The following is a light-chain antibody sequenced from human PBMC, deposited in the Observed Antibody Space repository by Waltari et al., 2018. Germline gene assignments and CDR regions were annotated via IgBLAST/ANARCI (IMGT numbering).Light chain of an antibody. CDR1: QSIGRH. Sequence: GDRLTIACRASQSIGRHLSWFQLKPGKAPNLLIYATSTLQSGFPSRFSGSGSGTDFTLTISSLHPEDFSTYYCQQSSSLPLTFGGGTKVEIK. CDR3: QQSSSLPLT. CDR2: ATS. J-gene: IGKJ4*01. V-gene: IGKV1-39*01.